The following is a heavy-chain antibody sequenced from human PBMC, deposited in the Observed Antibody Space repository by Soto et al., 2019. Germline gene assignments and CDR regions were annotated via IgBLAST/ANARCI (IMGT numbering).Heavy chain of an antibody. Sequence: EVQLVESGGGLVQPGGSLRLSCAASRFTFRSYWMHWVRQVPGKGLEWLSRINIDGSDTIYADSVKGRFTISRDNAKNTVYLHMNSLSAEDTAVYFCARDQSVTGPSTFDYWGQGTLVTVSS. J-gene: IGHJ4*02. CDR2: INIDGSDT. V-gene: IGHV3-74*01. CDR1: RFTFRSYW. CDR3: ARDQSVTGPSTFDY. D-gene: IGHD6-19*01.